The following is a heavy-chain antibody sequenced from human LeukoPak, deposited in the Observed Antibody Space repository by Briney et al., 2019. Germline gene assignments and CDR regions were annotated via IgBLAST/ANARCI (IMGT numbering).Heavy chain of an antibody. CDR1: GFTSSGYE. D-gene: IGHD5-24*01. J-gene: IGHJ4*02. V-gene: IGHV3-48*03. Sequence: GGSRRLSCAAPGFTSSGYEMIWVRQPPGRGLEWVSYISDSGTTIYYADSVKGRFTISRDNARNSLYLQMNGLRAEDTAVYYCARESRDGYNFDYWGQGTLVIVSS. CDR3: ARESRDGYNFDY. CDR2: ISDSGTTI.